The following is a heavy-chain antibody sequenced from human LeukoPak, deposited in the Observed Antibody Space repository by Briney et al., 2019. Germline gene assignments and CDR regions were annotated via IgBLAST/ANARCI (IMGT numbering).Heavy chain of an antibody. CDR3: AKDLEYCSGGSCWYYYYGMDV. CDR2: IRYDGSNK. J-gene: IGHJ6*02. CDR1: GFTFSSYG. Sequence: PGGSLRLSCAASGFTFSSYGMHWVRQAPGKGLEWVAFIRYDGSNKYYADSVKGRFTISRDNPKNTLYLQMNSLRAEDTAVYYCAKDLEYCSGGSCWYYYYGMDVWGQGTTVTVSS. D-gene: IGHD2-15*01. V-gene: IGHV3-30*02.